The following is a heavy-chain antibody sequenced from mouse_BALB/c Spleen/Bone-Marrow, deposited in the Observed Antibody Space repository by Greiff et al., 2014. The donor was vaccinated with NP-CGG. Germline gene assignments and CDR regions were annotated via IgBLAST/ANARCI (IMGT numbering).Heavy chain of an antibody. V-gene: IGHV14-3*02. CDR3: ARYYYGTRYYFDY. CDR1: GFNIKDTY. D-gene: IGHD1-1*01. CDR2: IDPANGNT. J-gene: IGHJ2*01. Sequence: VQLQQPGAELVKPGASVKLSCTAPGFNIKDTYMRWVKQRPEQGLEWIGRIDPANGNTKYDPKFQGKATITADTSSNTAYLQLNSLTSEDTAVYYCARYYYGTRYYFDYWGQGTTLTVSS.